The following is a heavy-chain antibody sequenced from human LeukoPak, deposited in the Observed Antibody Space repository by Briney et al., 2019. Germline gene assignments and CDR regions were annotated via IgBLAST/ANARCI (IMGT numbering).Heavy chain of an antibody. D-gene: IGHD2-15*01. CDR3: ARDRPSGVVVVAATPGPDDAFDI. J-gene: IGHJ3*02. Sequence: GGSLRLSCAASGFSFSTYGMNWVAQAAGNGLKSCSYISRSSSNVYYADSVKGRFTISRDNAKNSLYLQMNSLRAEDTAVYYCARDRPSGVVVVAATPGPDDAFDIWGQGTMVTVSS. CDR2: ISRSSSNV. V-gene: IGHV3-48*04. CDR1: GFSFSTYG.